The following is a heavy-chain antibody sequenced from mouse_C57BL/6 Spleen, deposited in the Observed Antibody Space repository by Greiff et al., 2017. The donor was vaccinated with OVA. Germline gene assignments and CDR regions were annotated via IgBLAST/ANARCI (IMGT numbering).Heavy chain of an antibody. Sequence: VQLKQSGPELVKPGASVKISCKASGYSFTGYYMNWVKQSPEKSLEWIGEINPSTGGTTYNQKFKAKATLTVDKSSSTAYMQLKSLTSEDSAVYDCERKHYGSSYNWYFDVWGTGTTVTVSS. CDR3: ERKHYGSSYNWYFDV. D-gene: IGHD1-1*01. J-gene: IGHJ1*03. V-gene: IGHV1-42*01. CDR2: INPSTGGT. CDR1: GYSFTGYY.